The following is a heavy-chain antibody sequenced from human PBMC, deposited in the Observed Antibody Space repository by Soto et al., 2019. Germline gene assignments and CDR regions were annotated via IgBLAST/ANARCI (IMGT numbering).Heavy chain of an antibody. CDR3: AKQGRYCSGINCYWST. Sequence: PGGSLRLSCAASGFTFSSYAMSWVRQAPGKGLEWVSAIIGSGGSTYYADSVKGRFTISRDNSKNTLYLQMNSLRAEDTALYHCAKQGRYCSGINCYWSTWGQGALVTVSS. D-gene: IGHD2-15*01. CDR1: GFTFSSYA. V-gene: IGHV3-23*01. J-gene: IGHJ5*02. CDR2: IIGSGGST.